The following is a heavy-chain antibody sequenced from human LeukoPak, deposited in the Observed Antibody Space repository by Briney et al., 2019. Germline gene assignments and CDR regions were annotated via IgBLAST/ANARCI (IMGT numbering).Heavy chain of an antibody. CDR1: GFTFSSYS. CDR3: ARDLWWNYSLDAFDI. J-gene: IGHJ3*02. Sequence: NPGGSLRLSCAASGFTFSSYSMNWVRQAPGKGLEWVSSISSSSSYIYYADSVKGRFTISRDNAKNSLYLQMNSLRAEDTAVYYCARDLWWNYSLDAFDIWGQGTMVTVSS. D-gene: IGHD1-7*01. V-gene: IGHV3-21*01. CDR2: ISSSSSYI.